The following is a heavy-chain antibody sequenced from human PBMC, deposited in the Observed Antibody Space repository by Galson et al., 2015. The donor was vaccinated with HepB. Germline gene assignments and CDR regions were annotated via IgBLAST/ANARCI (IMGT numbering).Heavy chain of an antibody. CDR1: GYTFTAYY. Sequence: SVKVSCKASGYTFTAYYINWVRQAPGQGLEWMGWINPNSGYTNYAQNFQGRVTMTRDTSISTAYMELSRLTSDDTAIYYCARKFRALANYYYYMDVWGEGTPVSVSS. V-gene: IGHV1-2*02. CDR2: INPNSGYT. J-gene: IGHJ6*03. CDR3: ARKFRALANYYYYMDV. D-gene: IGHD3-10*01.